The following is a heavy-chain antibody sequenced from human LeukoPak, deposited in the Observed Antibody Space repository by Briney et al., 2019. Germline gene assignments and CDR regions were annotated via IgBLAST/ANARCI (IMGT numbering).Heavy chain of an antibody. CDR1: GFTVSSNY. J-gene: IGHJ4*02. V-gene: IGHV3-66*01. CDR3: AKDRQYSSGWYHY. D-gene: IGHD6-19*01. CDR2: IYSGGST. Sequence: SGGSLRLSCAASGFTVSSNYMSWVRQAPGKGLEWVSVIYSGGSTYYADSVKGRFTISRDNSKNTLYLQMNSLRAEDTAIYYCAKDRQYSSGWYHYWGQGTLVTVSS.